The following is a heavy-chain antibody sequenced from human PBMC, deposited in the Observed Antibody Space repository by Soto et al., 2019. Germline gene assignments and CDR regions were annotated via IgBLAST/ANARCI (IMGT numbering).Heavy chain of an antibody. V-gene: IGHV3-23*01. Sequence: EVQLLESGGGLVQPGGSLRLSCAASGFTFSSYAMSWVRQAPGKGLEWVSAISGSGGSTYYADSVKGRFTISRDNSKNTLYLHMNSLRAEDTAVYYCAKALYSSGWYASRDAYSFDYWGQGTLVTVSS. CDR1: GFTFSSYA. D-gene: IGHD6-19*01. CDR3: AKALYSSGWYASRDAYSFDY. CDR2: ISGSGGST. J-gene: IGHJ4*02.